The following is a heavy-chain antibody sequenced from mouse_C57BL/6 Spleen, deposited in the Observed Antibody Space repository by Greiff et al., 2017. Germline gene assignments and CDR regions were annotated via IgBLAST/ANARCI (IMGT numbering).Heavy chain of an antibody. Sequence: VQLQQPGAELVKPGASVKMSCKASGYTFTSYWITWVKQRPGQGLEWIGDIYPGSGSTNYNEKFKSKATLTVDTSSSTAYMQLSSLTSEDSAVYYCARRYDGSSYGYFDVWGTGTTVTVSS. J-gene: IGHJ1*03. V-gene: IGHV1-55*01. CDR2: IYPGSGST. D-gene: IGHD1-1*01. CDR1: GYTFTSYW. CDR3: ARRYDGSSYGYFDV.